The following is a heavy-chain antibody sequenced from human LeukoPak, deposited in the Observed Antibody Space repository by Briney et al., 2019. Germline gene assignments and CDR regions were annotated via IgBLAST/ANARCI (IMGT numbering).Heavy chain of an antibody. V-gene: IGHV4-59*01. Sequence: SETLSLTCTVSGGSIRSSYWSWIRQPPGKGLEGIGYLFYNGNTNYNSSLKSRVKISVDTSKNQFSLKLNSLTAADTAVYFCARDQGWGDWYFDLWGRGTLVTVSS. CDR2: LFYNGNT. J-gene: IGHJ2*01. CDR1: GGSIRSSY. CDR3: ARDQGWGDWYFDL. D-gene: IGHD3-10*01.